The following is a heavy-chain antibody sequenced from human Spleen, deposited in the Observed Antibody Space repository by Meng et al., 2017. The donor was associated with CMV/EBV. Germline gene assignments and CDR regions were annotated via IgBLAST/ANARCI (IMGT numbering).Heavy chain of an antibody. Sequence: GESLKISCAASGFTFSSYAMSWVRQAPGKGLEWVSAISGSGGSTYYADSVKGRFTISRDNSKNTLYLQMNSLRAEDTALYYCAKDMRPNYDFWSGHSDYGMDVWGQGTTVTVSS. CDR3: AKDMRPNYDFWSGHSDYGMDV. CDR1: GFTFSSYA. CDR2: ISGSGGST. V-gene: IGHV3-23*01. D-gene: IGHD3-3*01. J-gene: IGHJ6*02.